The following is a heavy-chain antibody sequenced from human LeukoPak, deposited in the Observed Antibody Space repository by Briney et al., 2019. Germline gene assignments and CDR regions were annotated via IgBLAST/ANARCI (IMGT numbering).Heavy chain of an antibody. V-gene: IGHV3-23*01. CDR1: GFTFSSYA. J-gene: IGHJ4*02. Sequence: GGSLRLSCAASGFTFSSYAMSWVRQAPGEGLEWVSAISGSGGSTYYADSVKGRFTISRDNSKNTLYLQMNSLRAEDTAVYYCARDRVGATDYFDYWGQGTLVTVSS. CDR3: ARDRVGATDYFDY. CDR2: ISGSGGST. D-gene: IGHD1-26*01.